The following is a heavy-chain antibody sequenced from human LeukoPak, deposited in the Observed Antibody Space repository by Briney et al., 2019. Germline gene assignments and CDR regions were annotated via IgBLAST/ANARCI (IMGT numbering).Heavy chain of an antibody. D-gene: IGHD4-17*01. V-gene: IGHV4-59*07. CDR1: RGSITSSY. Sequence: SDTLCLNCAVTRGSITSSYWSWIRQPPGKGLEWIGYIYYSGGTNYNPSLKSRVTISVDTSKNRFSLKLRSVTAADTAVYYCARAGTNDYGDLAGWFDPWGQGILVIVSS. CDR2: IYYSGGT. J-gene: IGHJ5*02. CDR3: ARAGTNDYGDLAGWFDP.